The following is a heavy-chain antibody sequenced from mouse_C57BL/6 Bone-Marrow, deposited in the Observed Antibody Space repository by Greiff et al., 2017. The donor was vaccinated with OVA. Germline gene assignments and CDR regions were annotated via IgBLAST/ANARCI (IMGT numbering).Heavy chain of an antibody. CDR2: IDPNSGGT. V-gene: IGHV1-72*01. CDR3: ARREVLTTRYAMDY. Sequence: QVQLKQPGAELVKPGASVKLSCKASGYTFTSYWMHWVKQRPGRGLEWIGRIDPNSGGTKYNEKFKSKATLTVDKPSSTAYMQLSSLTSEDSAVYDGARREVLTTRYAMDYWGQGTSVTVSS. D-gene: IGHD1-1*01. J-gene: IGHJ4*01. CDR1: GYTFTSYW.